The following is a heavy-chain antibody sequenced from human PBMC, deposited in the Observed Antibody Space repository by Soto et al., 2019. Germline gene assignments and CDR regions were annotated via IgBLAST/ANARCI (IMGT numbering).Heavy chain of an antibody. CDR2: INAGDDNT. J-gene: IGHJ6*02. V-gene: IGHV1-3*01. CDR1: GYTFTGYA. CDR3: ARGGYYDSSGSRNYHYYGMNV. D-gene: IGHD3-22*01. Sequence: GASVKVSCKASGYTFTGYAINWVRQAPGQRLEWMGWINAGDDNTKYAQNLQGRVTISTDTSTNTAYMELRSLRSDDTAMYYCARGGYYDSSGSRNYHYYGMNVWGQGTTVTVSS.